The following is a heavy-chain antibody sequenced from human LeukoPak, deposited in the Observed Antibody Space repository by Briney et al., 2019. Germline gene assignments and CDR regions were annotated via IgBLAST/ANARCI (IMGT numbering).Heavy chain of an antibody. D-gene: IGHD2-21*02. J-gene: IGHJ4*02. Sequence: SETLSLTCAVYGGSFSGYYWSWIRQRPGKGLEWIGEINHSGSTNYNPSLKSRVTISVDTSKNQFSLKLSSVTAADTAVYYCARGLSAIVHWGQGTLVTVSS. CDR2: INHSGST. CDR1: GGSFSGYY. CDR3: ARGLSAIVH. V-gene: IGHV4-34*01.